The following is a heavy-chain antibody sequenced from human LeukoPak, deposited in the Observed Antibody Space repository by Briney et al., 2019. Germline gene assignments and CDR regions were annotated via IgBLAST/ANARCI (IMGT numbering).Heavy chain of an antibody. V-gene: IGHV1-2*02. D-gene: IGHD4-17*01. J-gene: IGHJ3*02. CDR2: INPNSGGT. CDR3: ARCGDYFYAFDI. CDR1: GYTFTGYY. Sequence: GASVKVSCKASGYTFTGYYMHWVRQAPGQGLEWMGWINPNSGGTNYAQKFQGRVTISADKSISTAYLQWSSLKASDTAMYYCARCGDYFYAFDIWGQGTMVTVSS.